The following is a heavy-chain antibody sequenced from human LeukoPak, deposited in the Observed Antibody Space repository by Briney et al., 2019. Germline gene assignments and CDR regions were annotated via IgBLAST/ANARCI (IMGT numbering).Heavy chain of an antibody. J-gene: IGHJ4*02. Sequence: PGGSLRLSCAASGFTFSSYGMPWVRQAPGKGLEWVAVIWYDGSNKYYADSVKGRFTISRDNSKNTLYLQMNSLRAEDTAVYYCARTHSGSDYGGPDYWGQGTLVTVSS. D-gene: IGHD1-26*01. CDR1: GFTFSSYG. CDR2: IWYDGSNK. V-gene: IGHV3-33*01. CDR3: ARTHSGSDYGGPDY.